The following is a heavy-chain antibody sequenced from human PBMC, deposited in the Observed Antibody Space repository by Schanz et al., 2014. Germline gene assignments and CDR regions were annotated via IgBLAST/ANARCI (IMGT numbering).Heavy chain of an antibody. Sequence: EVQLLESGGGLVQPGGSLRLSCAASGFTFTTHSMTWVRQAPGKGLEWVSAISGSGGSTYYADSMKGRFTNSRGNSKNTLYQQMSSLRAEYTSVYFCATVRRRIATPSTPSFRNYYSYAMDVWGRGTPVTVSS. V-gene: IGHV3-23*01. J-gene: IGHJ6*02. CDR2: ISGSGGST. D-gene: IGHD6-13*01. CDR1: GFTFTTHS. CDR3: ATVRRRIATPSTPSFRNYYSYAMDV.